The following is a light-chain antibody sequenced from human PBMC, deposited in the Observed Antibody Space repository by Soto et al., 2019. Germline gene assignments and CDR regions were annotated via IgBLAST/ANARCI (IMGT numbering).Light chain of an antibody. CDR2: SES. CDR1: ERISTN. V-gene: IGKV3-15*01. Sequence: IVMTQSPVTLSVSPGESATIFCRASERISTNLAWYQQRPGQAPRLLIYSESTRATGVPARFSGSGSATEFTLTISSLQPEDFATYYCQQYGNWPTWTFGQGTRVEIK. CDR3: QQYGNWPTWT. J-gene: IGKJ1*01.